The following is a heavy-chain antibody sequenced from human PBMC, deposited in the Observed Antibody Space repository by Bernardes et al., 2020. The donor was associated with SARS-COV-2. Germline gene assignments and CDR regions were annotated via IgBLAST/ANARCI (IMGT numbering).Heavy chain of an antibody. V-gene: IGHV3-7*01. J-gene: IGHJ4*02. CDR2: IKFDGSEE. CDR3: ARESDWNYVFDY. Sequence: GGSLRLSCAASEFTFSTNWMTWVRQAAGKGLEWVAKIKFDGSEEYYVDSVKGRFTISRDNVKNSLYLQMNSLRAEDTAVYFCARESDWNYVFDYWGQGTLVTVSS. CDR1: EFTFSTNW. D-gene: IGHD1-7*01.